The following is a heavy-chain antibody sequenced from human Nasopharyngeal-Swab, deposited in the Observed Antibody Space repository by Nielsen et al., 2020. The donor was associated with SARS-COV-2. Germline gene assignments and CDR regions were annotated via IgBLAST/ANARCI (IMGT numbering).Heavy chain of an antibody. CDR1: GFIFSSYG. D-gene: IGHD6-13*01. V-gene: IGHV3-30*18. Sequence: GEPLKISCAASGFIFSSYGMHWVRQAPGKGLEWVAVISYDGSNKYYADSLKGRFTISKDNSKNTLYLQMNSLRAEDTAVYYCAKVPGSSWVDAFDIWGQGTKVTVSS. CDR2: ISYDGSNK. CDR3: AKVPGSSWVDAFDI. J-gene: IGHJ3*02.